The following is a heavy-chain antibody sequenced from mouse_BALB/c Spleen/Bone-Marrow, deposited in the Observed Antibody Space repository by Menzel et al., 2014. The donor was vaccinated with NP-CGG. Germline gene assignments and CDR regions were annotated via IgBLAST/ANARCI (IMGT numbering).Heavy chain of an antibody. D-gene: IGHD2-14*01. V-gene: IGHV5-4*02. CDR3: ARDALYRYDGGYAMDY. CDR1: GFTFSDYY. J-gene: IGHJ4*01. CDR2: ISDGGSYT. Sequence: EVQGVESGGGLVRPGGSLRLSCAASGFTFSDYYMYWVRQTPEKGLEWVAIISDGGSYTYFPDSVKGRFTISRDNAKNNLYLQMSSLKSEDTAMYYCARDALYRYDGGYAMDYWGQGTSVTVSS.